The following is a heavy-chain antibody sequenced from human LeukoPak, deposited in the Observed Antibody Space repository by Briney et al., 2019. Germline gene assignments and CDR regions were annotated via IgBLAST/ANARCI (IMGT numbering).Heavy chain of an antibody. CDR3: AQDRGGQQQLIQGFAY. D-gene: IGHD6-13*01. Sequence: PGGSLRLSCAASGFSVSSNYMSWVRQAPGKGLEWVSFIYSGGSTYYADSVKGRFTISRDNPQNTLYLQMNSLRSEDTAVYYCAQDRGGQQQLIQGFAYWGQGTLVTVSS. V-gene: IGHV3-53*05. CDR2: IYSGGST. J-gene: IGHJ4*02. CDR1: GFSVSSNY.